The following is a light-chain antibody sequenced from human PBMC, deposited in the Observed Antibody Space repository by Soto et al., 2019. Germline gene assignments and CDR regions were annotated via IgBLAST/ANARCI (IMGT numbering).Light chain of an antibody. CDR3: QQYGSSGT. CDR2: GAS. V-gene: IGKV3-20*01. CDR1: QSVSNNY. J-gene: IGKJ1*01. Sequence: EIVLTQSPGTLSLSPGERATLSCRASQSVSNNYLAWYQQKPGQAPRLLIYGASNGATGLPDRFSGSGSGTDFTITISRLEPEDFAVYYCQQYGSSGTFGQGTKVEIK.